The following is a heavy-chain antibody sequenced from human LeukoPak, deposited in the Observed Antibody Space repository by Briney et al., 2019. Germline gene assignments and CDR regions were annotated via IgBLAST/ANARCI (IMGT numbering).Heavy chain of an antibody. CDR2: IYNSGST. CDR1: GGSISTYY. CDR3: ARVPTVTFFDY. V-gene: IGHV4-4*08. D-gene: IGHD4-17*01. J-gene: IGHJ4*02. Sequence: PSETLSPTCSVSGGSISTYYWSWLRQPPGKGLEWIGYIYNSGSTHYNPSLKRRVTISVDTSKNQFSLKLSSVTAADTAVYYCARVPTVTFFDYWGQGTLVTVSS.